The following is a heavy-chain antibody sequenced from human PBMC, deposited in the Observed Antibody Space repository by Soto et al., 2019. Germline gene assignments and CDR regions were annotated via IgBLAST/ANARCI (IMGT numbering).Heavy chain of an antibody. Sequence: GESLKISCKGSGYSFTSYWIAWVRQMPGRGLEWMGIIYPGDSRTRYSPSFEGQVTISADKSISTAYLQWSSLKASDTAMYYCATSTTLTRWFVNYYGMAVWGQGTTVPVSS. CDR1: GYSFTSYW. J-gene: IGHJ6*01. CDR3: ATSTTLTRWFVNYYGMAV. V-gene: IGHV5-51*01. D-gene: IGHD4-17*01. CDR2: IYPGDSRT.